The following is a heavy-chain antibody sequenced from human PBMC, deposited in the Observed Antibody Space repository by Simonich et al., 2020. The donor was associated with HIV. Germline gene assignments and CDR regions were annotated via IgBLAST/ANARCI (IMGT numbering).Heavy chain of an antibody. J-gene: IGHJ4*02. CDR3: AKDRYYNFWSGYYDY. Sequence: EVQLLESGVGLVQPGGSLRLSCAASGFTFSSYAMSWVRQAPGKGRGWVSAIRGSGGSTYYADSVNGRFTISRDNSKNTLYLQMNSLRAEDTAVYYCAKDRYYNFWSGYYDYWGQGTLVTVSS. CDR2: IRGSGGST. CDR1: GFTFSSYA. V-gene: IGHV3-23*01. D-gene: IGHD3-3*01.